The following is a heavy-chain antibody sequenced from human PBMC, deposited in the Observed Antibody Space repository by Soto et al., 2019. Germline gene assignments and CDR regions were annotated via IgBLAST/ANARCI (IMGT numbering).Heavy chain of an antibody. CDR2: VYYSGIT. V-gene: IGHV4-39*01. CDR1: GGSSGSTSHY. CDR3: ARYSDYGDHPGDY. Sequence: QLHLQESGPGLVKPSETLSLTCTVPGGSSGSTSHYWGWIRQPPGKGLECIANVYYSGITYYNPSLRSRITISVDSSKNQFSLKMNSVTAADTAMYYCARYSDYGDHPGDYWGQGTLVTVSS. J-gene: IGHJ4*02. D-gene: IGHD4-17*01.